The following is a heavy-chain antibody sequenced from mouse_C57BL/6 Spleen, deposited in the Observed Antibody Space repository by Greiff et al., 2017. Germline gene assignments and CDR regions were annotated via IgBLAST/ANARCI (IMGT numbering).Heavy chain of an antibody. Sequence: QVQLQQSGPELVKPGASVKISCKASGYTFTDYYINWVKQRPGQGLEWIGWIFPGSGSTYYNEKFKGKATLTVDKSSSTAYMLLSSLTSEDSAVYFCARSAYYDYDGDAMDYWGQGTSVTVSS. CDR2: IFPGSGST. D-gene: IGHD2-4*01. V-gene: IGHV1-75*01. CDR3: ARSAYYDYDGDAMDY. J-gene: IGHJ4*01. CDR1: GYTFTDYY.